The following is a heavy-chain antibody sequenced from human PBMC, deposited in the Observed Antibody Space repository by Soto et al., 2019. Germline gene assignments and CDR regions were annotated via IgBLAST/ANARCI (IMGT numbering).Heavy chain of an antibody. CDR1: GFTFSNFG. CDR3: ARDPGQDEAMDY. Sequence: QVQVVESGGGVVQPGTSLRLSCAASGFTFSNFGMHWVRQAPGKGLEWVAVIWHGGKNKYYADSAKGRFTISRDNSKNTLYLQMNSLRAADTAVYYCARDPGQDEAMDYWGQGTLVTVSS. V-gene: IGHV3-33*01. CDR2: IWHGGKNK. J-gene: IGHJ4*02.